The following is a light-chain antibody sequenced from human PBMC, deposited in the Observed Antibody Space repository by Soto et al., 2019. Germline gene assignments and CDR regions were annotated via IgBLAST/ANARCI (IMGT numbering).Light chain of an antibody. V-gene: IGKV3-15*01. J-gene: IGKJ2*01. CDR3: QQYNNWPPYT. Sequence: EIVMTQSPATLSVSPGERATLSCRASQSVSSDLAWYQQKPGQAPRLLIYDASTRATGIPARFSGGGSGTECSRTISSLQSEDFALYYCQQYNNWPPYTFGQGTKLQIK. CDR1: QSVSSD. CDR2: DAS.